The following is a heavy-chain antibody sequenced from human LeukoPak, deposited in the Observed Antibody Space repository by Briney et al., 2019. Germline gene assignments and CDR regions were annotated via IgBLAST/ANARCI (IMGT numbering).Heavy chain of an antibody. CDR1: GGSISSYY. CDR2: IYTSGST. CDR3: SRTGDSSGYFDY. J-gene: IGHJ4*02. V-gene: IGHV4-4*07. D-gene: IGHD3-22*01. Sequence: PSETLSLTCTVSGGSISSYYWSWIRQPAGQGLEWIGRIYTSGSTNYNPSLKGRVTVSVDTSKNQFSLKLSSVTAADTAVYYCSRTGDSSGYFDYWGQGTLVTVSS.